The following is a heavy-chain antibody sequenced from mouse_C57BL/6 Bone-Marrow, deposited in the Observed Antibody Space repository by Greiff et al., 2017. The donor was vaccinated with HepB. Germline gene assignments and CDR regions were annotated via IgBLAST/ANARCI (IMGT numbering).Heavy chain of an antibody. CDR3: ARDLSHWYFDV. CDR1: GFTFSSYT. V-gene: IGHV5-9*01. D-gene: IGHD6-2*01. Sequence: DVMLVESGGGLVKPGGSLKLSCAASGFTFSSYTMSWVRQTPEKRLEWVATISGGGGNTYYPDSVKGRFTISRDNAKNTLYLQMSSLRSEDTSLYYCARDLSHWYFDVWGTGTTVTVSS. J-gene: IGHJ1*03. CDR2: ISGGGGNT.